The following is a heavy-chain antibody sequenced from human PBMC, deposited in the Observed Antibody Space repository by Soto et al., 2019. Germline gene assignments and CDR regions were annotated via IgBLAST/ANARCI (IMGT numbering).Heavy chain of an antibody. CDR3: AGIAAAGKPIGMDV. J-gene: IGHJ6*02. CDR2: IIPIFGTA. CDR1: GGTFSSYA. V-gene: IGHV1-69*12. Sequence: QVQLVQSGAEVKKPGSSVKVSCKASGGTFSSYAISWVRQAPGQGLEWMGGIIPIFGTANYAQKFQGRVTXXAXEXXGTAYMELSSLRSEVPAVYYCAGIAAAGKPIGMDVWGQGATVTVSS. D-gene: IGHD6-13*01.